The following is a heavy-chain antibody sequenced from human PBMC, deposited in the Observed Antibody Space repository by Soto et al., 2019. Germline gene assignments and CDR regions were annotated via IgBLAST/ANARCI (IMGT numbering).Heavy chain of an antibody. CDR3: ARELNTSGGKYYHYGMDV. V-gene: IGHV3-30*03. CDR1: GFIFSNYG. CDR2: VSYDGSTI. J-gene: IGHJ6*02. Sequence: QVQLVESGGGVVQPARSLRLSCAVSGFIFSNYGMHWVRQAPGKGLEWVAVVSYDGSTIYYADSVKGRFTISRDDSRNTLYLQMNSLRPEDTAVYYCARELNTSGGKYYHYGMDVWGQGTRVAVSS. D-gene: IGHD6-25*01.